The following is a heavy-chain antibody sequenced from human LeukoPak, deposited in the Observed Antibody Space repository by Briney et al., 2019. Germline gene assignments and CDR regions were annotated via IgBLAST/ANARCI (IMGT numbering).Heavy chain of an antibody. J-gene: IGHJ6*02. CDR3: ARVPGYSGYFYGMDV. Sequence: PGGSLRLSCAASGFTFSSYAMSWVRQAPGKGLEWVSAISGSGGSTYYADSVKGRFTISRDNSKNTLYLQMNSLRAEDTAVYYCARVPGYSGYFYGMDVWGQGTTVTVSS. V-gene: IGHV3-23*01. CDR1: GFTFSSYA. CDR2: ISGSGGST. D-gene: IGHD5-12*01.